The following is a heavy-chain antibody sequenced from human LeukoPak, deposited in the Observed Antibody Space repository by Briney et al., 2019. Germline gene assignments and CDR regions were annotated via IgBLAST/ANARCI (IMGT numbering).Heavy chain of an antibody. Sequence: ASVKVSCTASGYTFTSYDINWVRQATGQGLEWMGWMNPNSGNTGYAQKFQGRVTMIRNTSISTAYMELSSLRSEDTAVYYCARGYSGSYFYYYGMDVWGQGTTVTVSS. V-gene: IGHV1-8*01. J-gene: IGHJ6*02. D-gene: IGHD1-26*01. CDR3: ARGYSGSYFYYYGMDV. CDR2: MNPNSGNT. CDR1: GYTFTSYD.